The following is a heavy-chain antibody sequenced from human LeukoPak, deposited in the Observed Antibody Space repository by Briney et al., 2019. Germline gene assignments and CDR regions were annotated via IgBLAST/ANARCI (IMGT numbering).Heavy chain of an antibody. CDR1: GFTFSSYG. CDR2: ISYDGSNK. CDR3: ARDGIRRFDY. Sequence: PGGSLRLSCAASGFTFSSYGMHWVRQAPGKGLEWVAVISYDGSNKYYADSVKGRFTISRDNSKNTLYLQMNSLRDEDTAVYYCARDGIRRFDYWGQGTLVTVSS. D-gene: IGHD1-14*01. J-gene: IGHJ4*02. V-gene: IGHV3-30*03.